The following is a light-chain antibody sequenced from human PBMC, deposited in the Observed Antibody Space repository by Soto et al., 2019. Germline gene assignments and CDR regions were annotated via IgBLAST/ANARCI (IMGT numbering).Light chain of an antibody. J-gene: IGKJ5*01. CDR1: QSVSSR. V-gene: IGKV3-15*01. CDR2: DAS. Sequence: EILLSPSPGTLSLSPGERATLSCRASQSVSSRLAWYQQKPGQAPRLLIYDASTRATVIPARFSGSGSGTEFTLTISSLKSEDFAVYYRQQYNDWPPITFGQGTRLEIK. CDR3: QQYNDWPPIT.